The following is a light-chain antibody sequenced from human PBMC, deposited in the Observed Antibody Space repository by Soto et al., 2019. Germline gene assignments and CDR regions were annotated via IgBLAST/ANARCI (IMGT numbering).Light chain of an antibody. CDR3: SSYVGSSKYV. CDR2: EVS. Sequence: QSVLTQPPSASGSPGQSVTISCTGTSSDVGSHNYVSWYQQHPGKAPKLMIYEVSQRPSGVPDRFSGSKSDNTASLTVSGLQAEDEADYYCSSYVGSSKYVFGTGTKLTVL. V-gene: IGLV2-8*01. J-gene: IGLJ1*01. CDR1: SSDVGSHNY.